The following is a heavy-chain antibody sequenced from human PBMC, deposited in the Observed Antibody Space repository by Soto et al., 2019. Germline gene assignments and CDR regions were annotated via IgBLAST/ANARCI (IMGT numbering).Heavy chain of an antibody. Sequence: GGSLRLSCAASGFTFDDYAMHWVRQAPGKGLEWVSGISWNSGSIGYADSVKGRFTISRDNAKNSLYLQMNSLRAEDTALYYCAKDSGGKLAGYSSGWYAFDIWGQGTMVTVSS. CDR2: ISWNSGSI. V-gene: IGHV3-9*01. J-gene: IGHJ3*02. CDR1: GFTFDDYA. D-gene: IGHD6-19*01. CDR3: AKDSGGKLAGYSSGWYAFDI.